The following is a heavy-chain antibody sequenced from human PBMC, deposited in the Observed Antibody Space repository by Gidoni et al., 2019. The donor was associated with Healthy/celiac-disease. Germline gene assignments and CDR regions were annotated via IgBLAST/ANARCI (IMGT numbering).Heavy chain of an antibody. CDR2: FDPEDGET. D-gene: IGHD2-15*01. V-gene: IGHV1-24*01. J-gene: IGHJ6*02. CDR1: GYTLTELS. CDR3: ATGYCSGGSCYSNYYGMDV. Sequence: QVQLVQSGAEVKKPGASVKVSCKVSGYTLTELSMHWVRQAPGKGLEWMGGFDPEDGETIYAQKFQGRVTMTEDTSTDTAYMELSSLRSEDTAVYYCATGYCSGGSCYSNYYGMDVWGQGTTVTVSS.